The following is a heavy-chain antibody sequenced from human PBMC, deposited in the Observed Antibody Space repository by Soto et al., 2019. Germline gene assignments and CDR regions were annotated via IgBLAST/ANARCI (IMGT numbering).Heavy chain of an antibody. V-gene: IGHV3-23*01. CDR1: GFTFSSYA. Sequence: EVQLLESGGGLVQPGGSLRLSCAASGFTFSSYAMSWVRQAPGKGLEWVSAVSGSGGSTYYADSVKGRFTISRDNSKNTLYLQMNSLRAEDTAVYYCAKTSTPLNPGGVAGRPFDPWGQGTLVTVSS. CDR2: VSGSGGST. D-gene: IGHD2-2*01. CDR3: AKTSTPLNPGGVAGRPFDP. J-gene: IGHJ5*02.